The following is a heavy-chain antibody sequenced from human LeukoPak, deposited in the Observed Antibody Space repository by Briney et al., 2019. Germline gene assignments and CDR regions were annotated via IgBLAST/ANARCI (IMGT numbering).Heavy chain of an antibody. Sequence: ASVKVSCKASGYTFTGYYMHWVRQAPGQGLEWMGWINPNSGGTNYAQKFQGRVTMTTDTSTSTAYMELRSLRSDDTAVYYCARAGRYCSSTSCYALPSHNWFDPWGQGTLVTVSS. CDR1: GYTFTGYY. CDR2: INPNSGGT. D-gene: IGHD2-2*01. J-gene: IGHJ5*02. CDR3: ARAGRYCSSTSCYALPSHNWFDP. V-gene: IGHV1-2*02.